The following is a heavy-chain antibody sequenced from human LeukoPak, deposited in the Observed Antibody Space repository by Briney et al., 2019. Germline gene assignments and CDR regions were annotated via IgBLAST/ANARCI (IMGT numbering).Heavy chain of an antibody. CDR1: GLTFSDYS. D-gene: IGHD3-3*01. Sequence: PGGSLRLSCAASGLTFSDYSMNWFRQAPGKGLEWVSYLSSLSSSPEYADSVKGRFTVSRDNARNSLYLQMNSLRAEDMALYYCAKDFNYDFWSGYIDYWGQGTLVTVSS. CDR2: LSSLSSSP. CDR3: AKDFNYDFWSGYIDY. V-gene: IGHV3-48*01. J-gene: IGHJ4*02.